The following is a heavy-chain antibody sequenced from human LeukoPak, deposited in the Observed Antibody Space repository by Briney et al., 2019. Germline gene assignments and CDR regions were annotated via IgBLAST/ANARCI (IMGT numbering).Heavy chain of an antibody. V-gene: IGHV3-48*01. CDR1: GFTFSSYS. Sequence: PGGSLRLSCAASGFTFSSYSMNWVRQAPGKGLEWVSYISSSSSTIYYADSVKGRFTISRDTSKNTLYLQMNSLRAEDTAVYYCARDLSGMIVVVITPYFGYWGQGTLVAVSS. CDR3: ARDLSGMIVVVITPYFGY. J-gene: IGHJ4*02. CDR2: ISSSSSTI. D-gene: IGHD3-22*01.